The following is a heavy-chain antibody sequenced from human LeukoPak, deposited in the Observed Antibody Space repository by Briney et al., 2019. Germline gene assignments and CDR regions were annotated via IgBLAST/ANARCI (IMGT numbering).Heavy chain of an antibody. V-gene: IGHV3-7*02. Sequence: GGSLRLSCAASGFTLSRYWMSWVRQAPGKGLEWVANIKHDGSEKYYVDSVKGRFTISRDNAKNTLYLQMNSLRAEDTAVYYCATSDHYTANSVFDYWGQGTLVTVSS. CDR1: GFTLSRYW. D-gene: IGHD5-18*01. CDR2: IKHDGSEK. J-gene: IGHJ4*02. CDR3: ATSDHYTANSVFDY.